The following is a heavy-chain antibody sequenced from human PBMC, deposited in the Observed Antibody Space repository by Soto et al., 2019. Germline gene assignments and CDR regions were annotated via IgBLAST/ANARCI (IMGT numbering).Heavy chain of an antibody. CDR3: ARGIPASHRGSYYFDY. CDR1: GGSISGYY. J-gene: IGHJ4*02. V-gene: IGHV4-4*08. CDR2: ISHSGNT. Sequence: PSETLSLTCTVSGGSISGYYWSWIRQPPGKGLEWIGEISHSGNTIYNPSLKSRLTISMDKSRNLFSLELSFVTAADTAIYYCARGIPASHRGSYYFDYWGQGAPVTVSS. D-gene: IGHD2-2*01.